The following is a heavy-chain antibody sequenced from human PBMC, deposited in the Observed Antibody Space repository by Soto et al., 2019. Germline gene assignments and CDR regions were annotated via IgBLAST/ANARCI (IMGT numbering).Heavy chain of an antibody. Sequence: GGSLRLSCTASGFTFGDYAMSWFRQAPGKGLEWVGFIRSKAYGGTTEYAASVKGRFTISRDDSKSIAYLQMNSLKTEDTAVYYCTRESLTYYDFWSGYSHFDYWGQGTLVTVSS. V-gene: IGHV3-49*03. CDR1: GFTFGDYA. CDR3: TRESLTYYDFWSGYSHFDY. D-gene: IGHD3-3*01. CDR2: IRSKAYGGTT. J-gene: IGHJ4*02.